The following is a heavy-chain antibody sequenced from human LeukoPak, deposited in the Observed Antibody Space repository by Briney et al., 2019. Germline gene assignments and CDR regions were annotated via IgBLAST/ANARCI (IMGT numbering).Heavy chain of an antibody. D-gene: IGHD6-19*01. Sequence: PSETLSLTCAVYGGSFSGYYWSWIRQPPGKGLEWIGEINHSGSTNYNPSLKSRVTISVDTPKNQFSLKLSSVTAADTAVYYCARGARRSAVAAYWGQGTLVTVSS. V-gene: IGHV4-34*01. J-gene: IGHJ4*02. CDR3: ARGARRSAVAAY. CDR1: GGSFSGYY. CDR2: INHSGST.